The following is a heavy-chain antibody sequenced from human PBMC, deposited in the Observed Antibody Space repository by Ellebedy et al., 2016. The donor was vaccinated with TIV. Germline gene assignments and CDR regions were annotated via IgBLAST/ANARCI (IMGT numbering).Heavy chain of an antibody. CDR3: ARDDRSSSSWTGGMDS. CDR2: IIPIYGTT. Sequence: ASVKVSCXASGFTFTNYYMHWVRQAPGQGLEWMGGIIPIYGTTNYAQKFQDRVTITADKFTSTVYMELTSLRSDDTAVFYCARDDRSSSSWTGGMDSWGQGTLVTVSS. J-gene: IGHJ4*02. CDR1: GFTFTNYY. D-gene: IGHD6-13*01. V-gene: IGHV1-46*01.